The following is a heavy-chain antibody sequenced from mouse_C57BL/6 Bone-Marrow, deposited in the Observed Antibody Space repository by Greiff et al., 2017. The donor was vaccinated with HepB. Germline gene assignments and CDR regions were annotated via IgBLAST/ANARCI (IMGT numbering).Heavy chain of an antibody. V-gene: IGHV5-12*01. CDR1: GFTFSDYY. Sequence: VQLKESGGGLVQPGGSLKLSCAASGFTFSDYYMYWVRQTPEKRLEWVAYISNGGGSTYYPDTVKGRFTISRDNAKNTLYLQMSRLKSEDTAMYYCGRHEEERFAYWGQGTLVTVSA. CDR3: GRHEEERFAY. CDR2: ISNGGGST. J-gene: IGHJ3*01.